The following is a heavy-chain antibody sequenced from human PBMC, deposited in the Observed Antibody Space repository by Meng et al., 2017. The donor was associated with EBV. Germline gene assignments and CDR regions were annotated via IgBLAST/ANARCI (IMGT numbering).Heavy chain of an antibody. V-gene: IGHV4-39*07. J-gene: IGHJ5*02. Sequence: QLQLQGAGPGLVKPSETLSLTCTVSGGSISSSSYYWGWIRQPPGKGLEWIGSIYYSGSTYYNPSLKSRVTISVDTSKNQFSLKLSSVTAADTAVYYCARVVATIFTNWFDPWGQGTLVTASS. CDR3: ARVVATIFTNWFDP. CDR1: GGSISSSSYY. D-gene: IGHD5-12*01. CDR2: IYYSGST.